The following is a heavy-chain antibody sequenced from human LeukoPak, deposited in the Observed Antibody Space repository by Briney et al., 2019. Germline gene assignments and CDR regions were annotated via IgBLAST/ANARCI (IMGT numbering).Heavy chain of an antibody. D-gene: IGHD3-22*01. V-gene: IGHV1-2*02. Sequence: ASLNVSCKASGYTFTGYYMHWVRQAPGQGLERMGWINSNSGGTNYAQKFQGRVTMTRETSISTAYMELSRLRSDDTAVYYCAILPYYYDSSGYRVTDAFDIWGQGTMVTVSS. CDR3: AILPYYYDSSGYRVTDAFDI. CDR1: GYTFTGYY. CDR2: INSNSGGT. J-gene: IGHJ3*02.